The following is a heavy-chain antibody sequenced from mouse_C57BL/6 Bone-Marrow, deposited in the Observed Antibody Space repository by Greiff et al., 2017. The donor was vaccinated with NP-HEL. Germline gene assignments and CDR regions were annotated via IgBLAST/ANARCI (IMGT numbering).Heavy chain of an antibody. J-gene: IGHJ2*01. D-gene: IGHD1-1*01. CDR1: GFTFSSYG. V-gene: IGHV5-6*01. CDR2: ISSGGSYT. Sequence: EVQRVESGGDLVKPGGSLKLSCAASGFTFSSYGMSWVRQTPDKRLEWVATISSGGSYTYSPDSVKGRFTISRDNAKNTLVLKMSSLKSEDTAMYYCATGSQYYFDYWGQGTTLTVSS. CDR3: ATGSQYYFDY.